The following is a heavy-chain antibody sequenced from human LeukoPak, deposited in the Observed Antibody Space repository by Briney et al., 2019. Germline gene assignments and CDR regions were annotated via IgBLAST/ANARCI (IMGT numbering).Heavy chain of an antibody. CDR1: GFTFSSYA. CDR3: AKGGSGWPEYFQH. J-gene: IGHJ1*01. D-gene: IGHD6-19*01. Sequence: GGSLRLSCAASGFTFSSYAMSWVRQAPGKGLEWVSAISGSGGSTYYADSVKGRFTISRDNSKNTLYLQMNSLRAEDTAVSCSAKGGSGWPEYFQHWGQGTLVTVSS. V-gene: IGHV3-23*01. CDR2: ISGSGGST.